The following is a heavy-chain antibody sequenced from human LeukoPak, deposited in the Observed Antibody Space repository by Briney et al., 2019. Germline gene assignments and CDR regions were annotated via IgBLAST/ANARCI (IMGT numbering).Heavy chain of an antibody. CDR2: INPTGTST. J-gene: IGHJ3*02. CDR1: GYTFTNNW. CDR3: ARDLRRVVAATRYDAFDI. D-gene: IGHD2-15*01. V-gene: IGHV1-46*01. Sequence: ASVKVSCKTSGYTFTNNWMHWVRQAPGQGLEWVGVINPTGTSTLYAQNFQGRVTLTRDMSTTTDYMELRSLTSEDTAVYYCARDLRRVVAATRYDAFDIWGQGTMVTVSS.